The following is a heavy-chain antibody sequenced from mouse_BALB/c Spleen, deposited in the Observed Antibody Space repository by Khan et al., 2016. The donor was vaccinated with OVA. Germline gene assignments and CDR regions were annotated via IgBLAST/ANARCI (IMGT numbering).Heavy chain of an antibody. Sequence: QIQLVQSGPELKKPGETVRISCKASGYTFTTAGMQWVQKMPGKGLKWIGWINTHSGVPKYAEDFKGRFAFSLETSASPAYLQITNLKNEDTATYFWARGGAAYYRNDGGAMDYWGQGTSVTVAS. CDR3: ARGGAAYYRNDGGAMDY. CDR2: INTHSGVP. V-gene: IGHV9-4*02. D-gene: IGHD2-14*01. J-gene: IGHJ4*01. CDR1: GYTFTTAG.